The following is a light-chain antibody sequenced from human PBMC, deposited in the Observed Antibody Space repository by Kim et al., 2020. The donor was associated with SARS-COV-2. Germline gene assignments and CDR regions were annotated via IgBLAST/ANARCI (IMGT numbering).Light chain of an antibody. CDR2: DVS. Sequence: GQSSTISSTGTSSDVGGYNYVSWYQQHPGKAPKPMIYDVSHRPSGVSNRFSGSKSGNTASLTISGRQAEDEADYYCSSYTSSSTLVFGGGTQLTVL. V-gene: IGLV2-14*03. CDR3: SSYTSSSTLV. CDR1: SSDVGGYNY. J-gene: IGLJ2*01.